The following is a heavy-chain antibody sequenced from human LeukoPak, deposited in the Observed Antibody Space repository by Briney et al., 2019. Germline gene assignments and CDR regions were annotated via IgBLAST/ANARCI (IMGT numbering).Heavy chain of an antibody. CDR3: ARSNGYNVRY. CDR2: MNPNSDNT. D-gene: IGHD5-24*01. CDR1: GYILTNYG. J-gene: IGHJ4*02. V-gene: IGHV1-8*02. Sequence: VASVKVSCKASGYILTNYGITWVRQAPGQGREWMGWMNPNSDNTGYAQKFQGRVTMTRNTSISTVYMELSSLRSEDTAVYYCARSNGYNVRYWGQGTLVTVSS.